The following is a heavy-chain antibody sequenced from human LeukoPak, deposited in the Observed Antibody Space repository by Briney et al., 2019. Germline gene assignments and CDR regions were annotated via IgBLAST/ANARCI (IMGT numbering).Heavy chain of an antibody. CDR2: IYYSGST. CDR3: ARGYSGSRNDDAFDI. J-gene: IGHJ3*02. CDR1: GGSISSSSYY. V-gene: IGHV4-39*07. Sequence: SETLSLTCTVSGGSISSSSYYWGWIRQPPGKGLEWIGSIYYSGSTYYNPSLKSRVTISVDTSKNQFSLKLSSVTAADTAVYYCARGYSGSRNDDAFDIWGQGTMVTVSS. D-gene: IGHD1-26*01.